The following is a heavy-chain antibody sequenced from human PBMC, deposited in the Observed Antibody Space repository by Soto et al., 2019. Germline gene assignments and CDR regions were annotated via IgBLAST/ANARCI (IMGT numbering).Heavy chain of an antibody. CDR1: GFTFSSYW. CDR3: ARVTPPWSLTGTTPFDY. V-gene: IGHV3-7*01. J-gene: IGHJ4*02. D-gene: IGHD1-7*01. CDR2: IKQDGSEK. Sequence: PGGSLRLSCAASGFTFSSYWMSWVRQAPGKGLEWVANIKQDGSEKYYVDSVKGRFTISRDNAKNPLYLQMNSLRAEDTAVYYCARVTPPWSLTGTTPFDYWGQGTLVTVSS.